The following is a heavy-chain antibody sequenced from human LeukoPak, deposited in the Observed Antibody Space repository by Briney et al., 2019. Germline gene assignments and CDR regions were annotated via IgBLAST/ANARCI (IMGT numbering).Heavy chain of an antibody. J-gene: IGHJ4*02. CDR2: ISWNSGSI. CDR1: GFTFDDYA. Sequence: GGSLRLSCAASGFTFDDYAMHWVRQAPGKGLEWVSGISWNSGSIGYADSVKGRFAISRDNAKNSLYLQMNSLRAEDTALYYCTKDKSFGYFDYWGQGTLVTVSS. CDR3: TKDKSFGYFDY. D-gene: IGHD2/OR15-2a*01. V-gene: IGHV3-9*01.